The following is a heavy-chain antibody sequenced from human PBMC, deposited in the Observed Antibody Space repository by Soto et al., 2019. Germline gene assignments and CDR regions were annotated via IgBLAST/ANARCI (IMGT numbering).Heavy chain of an antibody. Sequence: QVQLVQSGAEVNKPGSSVKVSGKASGVTFSSYSINWVRQAPGQGLEWMGEIIPIFGRANYAQKFQGRVTITADESTSTADMELSRLRPDDTAVYYCARDGGNHSGGIDSWGQGPLVTVSS. CDR2: IIPIFGRA. CDR1: GVTFSSYS. V-gene: IGHV1-69*01. J-gene: IGHJ4*02. CDR3: ARDGGNHSGGIDS. D-gene: IGHD1-26*01.